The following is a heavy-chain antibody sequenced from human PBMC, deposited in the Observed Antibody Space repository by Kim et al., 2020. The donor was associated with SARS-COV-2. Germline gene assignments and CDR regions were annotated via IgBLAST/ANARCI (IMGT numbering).Heavy chain of an antibody. CDR3: ARARSSWDHDAFDI. V-gene: IGHV3-11*05. Sequence: ADSVKGRFTISRDNGKNSLSLQMNTLRAEDTAMYYCARARSSWDHDAFDIWGQGTMVTVSS. D-gene: IGHD6-13*01. J-gene: IGHJ3*02.